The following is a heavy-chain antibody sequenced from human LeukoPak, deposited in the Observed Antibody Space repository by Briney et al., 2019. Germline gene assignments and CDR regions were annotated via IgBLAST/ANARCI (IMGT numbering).Heavy chain of an antibody. CDR2: IKQDGSEK. CDR3: VMYSRADY. J-gene: IGHJ4*02. D-gene: IGHD6-13*01. V-gene: IGHV3-7*01. Sequence: PGGSLRLSCAASGFTFSSYWMSWVRQALGKGLEWVANIKQDGSEKYYVDSVKGRFTISRDNAKNSLYLQMNGLRAEDTAVYYCVMYSRADYWGQGTLVTVSS. CDR1: GFTFSSYW.